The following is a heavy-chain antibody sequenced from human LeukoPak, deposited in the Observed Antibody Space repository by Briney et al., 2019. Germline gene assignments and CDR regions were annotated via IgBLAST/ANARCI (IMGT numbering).Heavy chain of an antibody. V-gene: IGHV4-59*12. Sequence: SETLSLTCTVSGGSISSYFWSWIRQPPGKGLEWIGYIYYSGSTNYNPSLKGRVTISVDTSKNQFSLKLTSVTAADTAVYYCVKNEPDSTGHYLIDYWGQGTLVTVSS. J-gene: IGHJ4*02. CDR1: GGSISSYF. CDR2: IYYSGST. CDR3: VKNEPDSTGHYLIDY. D-gene: IGHD3-22*01.